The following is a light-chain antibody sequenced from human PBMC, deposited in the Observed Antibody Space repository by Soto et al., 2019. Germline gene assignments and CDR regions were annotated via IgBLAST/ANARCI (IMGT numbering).Light chain of an antibody. V-gene: IGKV3-20*01. J-gene: IGKJ4*01. CDR1: QTVRNNY. CDR3: QQYSSSPLT. Sequence: EIVLTQSPATLSLSPGERATLSCRASQTVRNNYLAWYQQKPGQAPRLLIYDASSRAAGIPDRFSGGGSGTDFTLTISRLEPEDFAVYYCQQYSSSPLTCGGGTKGDIK. CDR2: DAS.